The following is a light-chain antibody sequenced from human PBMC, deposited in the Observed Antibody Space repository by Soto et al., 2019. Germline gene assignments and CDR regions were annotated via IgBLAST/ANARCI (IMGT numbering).Light chain of an antibody. Sequence: DIQMTQSPSTLSASVGYIVTITCRASQSISSWLAWYQQKPGEAPKLLIYKASSLESGVPPRFSGSGSGTEFTLTISSLQPDDFATYYCQQSFTTWTFGQGTKGDIK. J-gene: IGKJ1*01. V-gene: IGKV1-5*03. CDR1: QSISSW. CDR3: QQSFTTWT. CDR2: KAS.